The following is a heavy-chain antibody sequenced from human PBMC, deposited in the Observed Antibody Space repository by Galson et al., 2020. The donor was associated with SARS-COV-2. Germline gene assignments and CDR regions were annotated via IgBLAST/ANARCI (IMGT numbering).Heavy chain of an antibody. CDR1: GYTFTSYG. Sequence: ASVKVSCKASGYTFTSYGISWVRQAPGQGLEWMGWISAYNGNTNYAQKLQGRVTMTTDTSTSTAYMELRSLRSDDTAVYYCAREDVAGVPAASAFDYWGQGTLVTVSS. D-gene: IGHD2-2*01. V-gene: IGHV1-18*01. J-gene: IGHJ4*02. CDR2: ISAYNGNT. CDR3: AREDVAGVPAASAFDY.